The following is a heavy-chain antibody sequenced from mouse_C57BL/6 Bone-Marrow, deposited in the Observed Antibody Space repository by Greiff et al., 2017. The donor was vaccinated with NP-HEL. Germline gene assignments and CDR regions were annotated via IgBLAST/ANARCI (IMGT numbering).Heavy chain of an antibody. J-gene: IGHJ1*03. D-gene: IGHD1-1*01. Sequence: VQLQQSGAELVRPGASVKLSCTASGFNIKDDYMPWVKQRPEQGLEWIGWIDPENGDTEYASKFQGKATITADTSSNTAYLQLSSLTSEDTAVYYCTTGSIYWYFDVWGTGTTVTVSS. V-gene: IGHV14-4*01. CDR1: GFNIKDDY. CDR3: TTGSIYWYFDV. CDR2: IDPENGDT.